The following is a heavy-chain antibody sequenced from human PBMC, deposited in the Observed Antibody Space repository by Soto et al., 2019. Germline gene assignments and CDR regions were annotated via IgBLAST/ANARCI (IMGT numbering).Heavy chain of an antibody. CDR3: ARGHDFWSGFSYFDY. J-gene: IGHJ4*02. D-gene: IGHD3-3*01. CDR2: VYYSGST. V-gene: IGHV4-61*01. Sequence: QVQLQESGPGLVKPSETLSLTCTVSGGSVSSGSHYWSWLRQPPGKRLEWVGYVYYSGSTNYNPSLQSRVTISVDTSKTQFSLKLNSVTAADTAVYYCARGHDFWSGFSYFDYWGQGTLFTVSS. CDR1: GGSVSSGSHY.